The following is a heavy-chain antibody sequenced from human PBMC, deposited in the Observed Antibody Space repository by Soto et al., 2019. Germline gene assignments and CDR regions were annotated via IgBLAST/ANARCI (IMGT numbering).Heavy chain of an antibody. Sequence: ASVKVSCKASGYTFTSYDINWVRQATGQGLEWMGWMNPHSGNTGYAQKFQGRVTMTRNTSISTAYMELSSLRSEDTAVYYCARDVVVPAAMPRGVWSYYYSMEVWGKGTTVTVSS. CDR2: MNPHSGNT. V-gene: IGHV1-8*01. CDR1: GYTFTSYD. J-gene: IGHJ6*03. CDR3: ARDVVVPAAMPRGVWSYYYSMEV. D-gene: IGHD2-2*01.